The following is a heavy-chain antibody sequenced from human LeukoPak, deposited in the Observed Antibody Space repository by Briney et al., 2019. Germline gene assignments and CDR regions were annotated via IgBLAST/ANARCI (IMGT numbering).Heavy chain of an antibody. D-gene: IGHD6-6*01. V-gene: IGHV4-61*02. CDR1: GGSISSTSYY. Sequence: SETLSLTCTVSGGSISSTSYYWSWIRQPAGQGLEWIRRIYTSGSTNYNPSLKSRVTISVDTSKNQFSLKLSSVTAADTAVYFCARDHSSSSWMDSFEIWGPGTKVTVSS. CDR2: IYTSGST. CDR3: ARDHSSSSWMDSFEI. J-gene: IGHJ3*02.